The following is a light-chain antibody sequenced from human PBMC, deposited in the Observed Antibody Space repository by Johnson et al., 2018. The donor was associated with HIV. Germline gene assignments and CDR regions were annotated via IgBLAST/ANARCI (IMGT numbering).Light chain of an antibody. V-gene: IGLV1-51*02. Sequence: QSVLTQPPSVSAAPGHNVSISCSGSSSNIGDNYISWYQQLPGAAPKLLIYDNHKRPSGIPDRFSGSKSGTSATLGITGLQTGDEADYYCGTGDSSLSVYVFGTGTKVTVL. CDR1: SSNIGDNY. J-gene: IGLJ1*01. CDR2: DNH. CDR3: GTGDSSLSVYV.